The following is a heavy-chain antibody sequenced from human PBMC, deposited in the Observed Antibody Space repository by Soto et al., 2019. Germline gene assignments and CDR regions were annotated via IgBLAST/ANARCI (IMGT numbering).Heavy chain of an antibody. Sequence: VQLQESGPGLVKPSETLSLTCTVSGGSVSSGTYQWSWIRQSPGKGLEWIGYIYYTGSTNYNPSLKSRVTISVDTSKNQFSLKLTSVTAADTALYFRARLQFYDFWSGSVAMDVSGQGTTVTVSS. D-gene: IGHD3-3*01. V-gene: IGHV4-61*01. CDR2: IYYTGST. CDR3: ARLQFYDFWSGSVAMDV. CDR1: GGSVSSGTYQ. J-gene: IGHJ6*02.